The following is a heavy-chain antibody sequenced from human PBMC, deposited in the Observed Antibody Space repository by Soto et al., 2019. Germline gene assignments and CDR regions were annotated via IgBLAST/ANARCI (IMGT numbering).Heavy chain of an antibody. V-gene: IGHV4-31*03. Sequence: QVQLQESGPGLVKPSQTLSLTCTVSGGSISSGGYYWSWIRQHPGKGLEWIGWIYYSGSTYYNPSLESRVTMSVDTSKNQFSLKLSSMTAADTAVYYCARLCGAVCSSPYFDNWGQGTLVTVSS. J-gene: IGHJ4*02. CDR3: ARLCGAVCSSPYFDN. D-gene: IGHD2-21*02. CDR2: IYYSGST. CDR1: GGSISSGGYY.